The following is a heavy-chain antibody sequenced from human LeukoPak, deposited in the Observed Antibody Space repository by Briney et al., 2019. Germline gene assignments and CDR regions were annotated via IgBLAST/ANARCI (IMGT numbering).Heavy chain of an antibody. V-gene: IGHV3-23*01. D-gene: IGHD5-24*01. J-gene: IGHJ3*01. CDR2: IGASGEST. CDR3: AKDIQLST. Sequence: PGGSLRLSCAASGFNFSVAAMTWVRQAPGKGLEWVSLIGASGESTYYADSVKGRCTISRDNSKNTLSLQMNSLRVEDTAMYFCAKDIQLSTWGLGTMVTVSS. CDR1: GFNFSVAA.